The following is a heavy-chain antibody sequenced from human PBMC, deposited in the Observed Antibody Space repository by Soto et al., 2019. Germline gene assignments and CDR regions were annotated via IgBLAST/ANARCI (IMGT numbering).Heavy chain of an antibody. CDR2: IDGSGGIT. CDR1: GFTFGTTD. D-gene: IGHD3-16*01. V-gene: IGHV3-23*01. J-gene: IGHJ5*02. Sequence: QLLQSGGGLVQPGGSLTLSCAASGFTFGTTDMSWVRQAPGEGLEWVSTIDGSGGITYYADSVKGRCTISRDNSRNTVYLQMNSLRGDDAALYYCVKNWGWFNTWGQGALVTVSS. CDR3: VKNWGWFNT.